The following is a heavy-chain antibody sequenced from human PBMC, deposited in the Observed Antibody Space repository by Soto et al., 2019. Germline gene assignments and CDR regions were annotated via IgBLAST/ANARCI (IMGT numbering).Heavy chain of an antibody. Sequence: SETLSLTCAVYGGSFNNYYGSWIRQPPGKGLEWIGEINHRGSTNYNPSLKSRVTISVDTSKNQFSLKLSSATAADTAVYYCARGGHTGYVNWGQGTLVTVSS. D-gene: IGHD5-12*01. CDR1: GGSFNNYY. J-gene: IGHJ4*02. CDR3: ARGGHTGYVN. CDR2: INHRGST. V-gene: IGHV4-34*01.